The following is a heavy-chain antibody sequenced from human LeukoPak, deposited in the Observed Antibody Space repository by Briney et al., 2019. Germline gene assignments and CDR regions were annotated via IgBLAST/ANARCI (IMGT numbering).Heavy chain of an antibody. CDR2: ISSSSSYI. CDR3: ARHRGIGSCLDY. J-gene: IGHJ4*02. Sequence: PGGSLRLSCAASGFTFSSYSMNWVRQAPGKGLEWVSSISSSSSYIYYADSVKGRFTISRDNAKNSLYQQMNSLRAEDTAVYYCARHRGIGSCLDYWGQGTLVTVSS. V-gene: IGHV3-21*01. CDR1: GFTFSSYS. D-gene: IGHD2-15*01.